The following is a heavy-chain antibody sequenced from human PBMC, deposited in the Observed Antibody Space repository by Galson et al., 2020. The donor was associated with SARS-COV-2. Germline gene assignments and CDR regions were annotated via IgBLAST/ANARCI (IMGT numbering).Heavy chain of an antibody. Sequence: PSETLSLTCNVSGGSIRSGDYYWSWIRQPPGKGLEWIGYIYYSGSTYYNPSLKSRVIISVDTSKNQFSLNLSSVTAADTAVYYCARADYSDRYYGMDVWGQGTTFTVSS. CDR3: ARADYSDRYYGMDV. CDR2: IYYSGST. V-gene: IGHV4-30-4*01. D-gene: IGHD5-12*01. J-gene: IGHJ6*02. CDR1: GGSIRSGDYY.